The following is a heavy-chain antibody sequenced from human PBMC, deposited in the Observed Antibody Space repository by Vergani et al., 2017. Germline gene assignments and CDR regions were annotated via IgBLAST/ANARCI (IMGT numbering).Heavy chain of an antibody. J-gene: IGHJ4*02. Sequence: QVQLVQSGAEVKKPGASVKVSCKASGYTFTSYAMHWVRLAPGQRLEWMGWINAGNGNTKYSQQFQRRVTITRDTSASTAYMELSSLRSEDTAVYYCAREGFYDYVWGSYRLRGGYYFDYWGQGTLVTVSS. CDR2: INAGNGNT. CDR1: GYTFTSYA. D-gene: IGHD3-16*02. V-gene: IGHV1-3*01. CDR3: AREGFYDYVWGSYRLRGGYYFDY.